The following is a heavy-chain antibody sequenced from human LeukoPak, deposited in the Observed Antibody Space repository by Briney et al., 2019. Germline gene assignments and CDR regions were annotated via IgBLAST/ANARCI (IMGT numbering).Heavy chain of an antibody. D-gene: IGHD2-2*01. CDR2: INHSGST. V-gene: IGHV4-34*01. Sequence: SETLSLTCAVYGGSFSGYYWSWIRQPPGKGLEWIGEINHSGSTNYNPSLKSRVTISVDTSKNQFSLKLSSVTAADTAVYYCAAGAYRFDPWGQGTLVTVSS. CDR3: AAGAYRFDP. CDR1: GGSFSGYY. J-gene: IGHJ5*02.